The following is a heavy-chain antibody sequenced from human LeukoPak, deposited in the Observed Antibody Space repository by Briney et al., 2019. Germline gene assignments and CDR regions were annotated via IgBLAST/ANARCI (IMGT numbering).Heavy chain of an antibody. V-gene: IGHV1-69*13. CDR3: ATCFYDSSGYYFDY. CDR1: GGTFSSYA. D-gene: IGHD3-22*01. CDR2: IIPIFGTA. J-gene: IGHJ4*02. Sequence: SVKLSCKASGGTFSSYAISWVRQGPGQGLGWMGGIIPIFGTANYAQKFQGRVTSTADESTSTAYMELSSLRSEDTAVYYCATCFYDSSGYYFDYWGQGTLVTVSS.